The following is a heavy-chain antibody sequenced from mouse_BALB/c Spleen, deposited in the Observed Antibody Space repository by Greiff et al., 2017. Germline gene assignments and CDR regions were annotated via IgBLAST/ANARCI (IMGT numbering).Heavy chain of an antibody. Sequence: QVQLQQSGAELVRPGVSVKISCKGSGYTFTDYAMHWVKQSHAKSLEWIGVISTYYGDASYNQKFKGKATMTVDKSSSTAYMELARLTSEDSAIYYCAREANLYYAMDYWGQGTSVTVSS. J-gene: IGHJ4*01. CDR1: GYTFTDYA. CDR3: AREANLYYAMDY. CDR2: ISTYYGDA. D-gene: IGHD3-2*02. V-gene: IGHV1S137*01.